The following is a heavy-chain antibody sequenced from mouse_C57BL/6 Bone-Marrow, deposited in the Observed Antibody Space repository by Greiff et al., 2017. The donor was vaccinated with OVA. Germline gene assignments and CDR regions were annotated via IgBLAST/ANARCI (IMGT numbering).Heavy chain of an antibody. CDR3: ARPLRDYYAMDY. J-gene: IGHJ4*01. D-gene: IGHD3-1*01. CDR1: GFTFSDYY. CDR2: ISNGGGST. V-gene: IGHV5-12*01. Sequence: EVKLMESGGGLVQPGGSLKLSCAASGFTFSDYYMYWVRQTPEKRLEWVAYISNGGGSTYYPDTVKGRFTISRDNAKNTLYLQMGRLKSEDTAMYYCARPLRDYYAMDYWGQGTSVTVSS.